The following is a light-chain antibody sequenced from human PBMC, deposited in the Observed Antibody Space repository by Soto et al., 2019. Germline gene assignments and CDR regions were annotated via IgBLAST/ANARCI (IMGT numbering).Light chain of an antibody. V-gene: IGLV2-14*03. J-gene: IGLJ3*02. CDR2: EVS. Sequence: QSALTQPASVSGSPGQSITISCTGTSSDVGAYNYVSWYQQHPGKAPKLMIYEVSSRPSGVSNRFSGSKSANTASLTISGLQAGDEADYYCSSYTSSSTWLFGGGTKVTV. CDR1: SSDVGAYNY. CDR3: SSYTSSSTWL.